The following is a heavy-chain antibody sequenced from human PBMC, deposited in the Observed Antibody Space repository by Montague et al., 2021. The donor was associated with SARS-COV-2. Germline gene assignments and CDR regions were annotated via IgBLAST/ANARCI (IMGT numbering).Heavy chain of an antibody. J-gene: IGHJ4*02. CDR1: GGSFSGYL. CDR3: ARGGSSSSGVY. Sequence: SETLSLTCAVHGGSFSGYLWSWIRQPPGKGLEWIGQINHSGNTNXYPSLMSRVTISVDMSKSQFSLKLSSVTAADTAVYYCARGGSSSSGVYWGQGTLVTVSS. D-gene: IGHD6-6*01. V-gene: IGHV4-34*01. CDR2: INHSGNT.